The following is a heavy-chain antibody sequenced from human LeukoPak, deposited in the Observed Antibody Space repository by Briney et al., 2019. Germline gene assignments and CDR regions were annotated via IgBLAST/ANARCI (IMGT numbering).Heavy chain of an antibody. CDR1: GFTFSSYS. CDR3: AALLGGPHPGY. D-gene: IGHD7-27*01. CDR2: ISISSNYI. J-gene: IGHJ4*02. V-gene: IGHV3-21*01. Sequence: GGSLRLSCAASGFTFSSYSLNWVRQAPGKGLEWVSSISISSNYIYYADSVKGRFTISRDNAKNSLYLQMNSLRAGDTAVYYCAALLGGPHPGYWGQGTLVTVSS.